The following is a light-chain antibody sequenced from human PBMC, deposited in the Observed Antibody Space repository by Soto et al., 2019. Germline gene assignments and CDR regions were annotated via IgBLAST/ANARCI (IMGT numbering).Light chain of an antibody. V-gene: IGKV1D-12*01. J-gene: IGKJ5*01. CDR3: QQANSFPIP. Sequence: DIPMTQSPSSVSASVGDRVTITGRASQGISNRLAWYQKKPGKAPKLLIYAASSLQSGVPSRFSGSGSGTDFTLTISRLQPEEFATYDCQQANSFPIPVGQGTRRAIK. CDR1: QGISNR. CDR2: AAS.